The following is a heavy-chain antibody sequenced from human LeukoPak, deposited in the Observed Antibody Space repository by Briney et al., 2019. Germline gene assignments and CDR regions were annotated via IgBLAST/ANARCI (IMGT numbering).Heavy chain of an antibody. CDR2: IYYSGST. CDR3: ARGDYCSSTSCYNGYFQH. J-gene: IGHJ1*01. CDR1: GGPISSGDYY. D-gene: IGHD2-2*02. Sequence: SETLSLTCTVSGGPISSGDYYWSWIRQPPGKGLEWIGYIYYSGSTYYNPSLKSRVTISVDTSKNQFSLKLSSVTAADTAVYYCARGDYCSSTSCYNGYFQHWGQGTLATVSS. V-gene: IGHV4-30-4*08.